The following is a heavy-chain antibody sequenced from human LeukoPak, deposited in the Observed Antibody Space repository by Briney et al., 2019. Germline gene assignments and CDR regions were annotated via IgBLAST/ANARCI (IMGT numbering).Heavy chain of an antibody. Sequence: PGGSLRLSCAASGLTFSSYSMNWVRQAPGKGLEWVSSISSSSSYIYYADSVKGRFTISRDNAKNSLYLQMNSLRAEDTAVYYCARVPTSSPRTSYMDVWGKGTTVTVSS. D-gene: IGHD5-12*01. V-gene: IGHV3-21*01. CDR2: ISSSSSYI. CDR3: ARVPTSSPRTSYMDV. CDR1: GLTFSSYS. J-gene: IGHJ6*03.